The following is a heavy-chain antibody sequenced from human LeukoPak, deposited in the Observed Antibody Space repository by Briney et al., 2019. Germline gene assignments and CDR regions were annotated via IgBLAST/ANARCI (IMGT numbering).Heavy chain of an antibody. CDR3: ARGRPHGNDY. CDR1: GFTFSSYW. J-gene: IGHJ4*02. CDR2: IASDGNST. V-gene: IGHV3-74*01. Sequence: PGGSLRLSCAASGFTFSSYWMNWVRHAPGKGLVWVSRIASDGNSTTYADSVKGRFSISRDNARNTLYLQMNSLRVEDTAVYYCARGRPHGNDYWGQGTLVTVSS. D-gene: IGHD4-23*01.